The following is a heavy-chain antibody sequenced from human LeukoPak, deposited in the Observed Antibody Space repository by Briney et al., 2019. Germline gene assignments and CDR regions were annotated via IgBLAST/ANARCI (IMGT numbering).Heavy chain of an antibody. CDR1: GFTLSRYW. J-gene: IGHJ6*02. Sequence: GGSLRLSCVGSGFTLSRYWMHWVRQAPGKGLVWVSHINTDGSSTNYADSVKGRFTISRDNAKNTLYLQMNSLRAEDTAVYYCARSPGLYGMDVWGQGTTVTVSS. V-gene: IGHV3-74*01. CDR2: INTDGSST. CDR3: ARSPGLYGMDV.